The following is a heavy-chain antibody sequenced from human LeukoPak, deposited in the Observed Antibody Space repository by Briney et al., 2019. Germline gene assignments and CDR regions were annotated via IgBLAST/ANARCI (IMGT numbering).Heavy chain of an antibody. CDR3: ASQRTGVDTAMVNDWFDP. CDR1: GYTFTSYY. J-gene: IGHJ5*02. Sequence: ASVKVSCKASGYTFTSYYMHWVRQPPGQGLEWMGVINPSGGSTSYAQKFQGRVTMTRDTSTSTVYMELSSLRSEDTAVYYCASQRTGVDTAMVNDWFDPWGQGTLVTVSS. V-gene: IGHV1-46*01. CDR2: INPSGGST. D-gene: IGHD5-18*01.